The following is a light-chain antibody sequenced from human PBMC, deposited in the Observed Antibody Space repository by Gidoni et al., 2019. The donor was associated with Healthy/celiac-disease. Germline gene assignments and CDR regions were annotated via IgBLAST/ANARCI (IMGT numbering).Light chain of an antibody. J-gene: IGKJ1*01. CDR2: AAS. V-gene: IGKV1-39*01. CDR3: QQSYSTPRT. CDR1: QSISSY. Sequence: DIQMTQSPSSLSASVGDRVTITCRASQSISSYLNWYQQKPWKAPKLLIYAASSLQSGVPSRFSGSGSGTDFTPTISSLQPEDFATYYCQQSYSTPRTFGQGTKVEIK.